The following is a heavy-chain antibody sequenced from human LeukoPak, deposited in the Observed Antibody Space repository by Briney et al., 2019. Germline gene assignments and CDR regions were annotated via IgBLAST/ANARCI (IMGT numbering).Heavy chain of an antibody. Sequence: GASVKVSCKASGGTFSSYAISWVRQAPGQGLEWMGGIIPIFGTANYAQKFQGGVTITADESTSTAYMELSSLRSEDTAVYYCARRETVLGGSGRGAFDIWGQGTMVTVSS. V-gene: IGHV1-69*13. CDR3: ARRETVLGGSGRGAFDI. CDR1: GGTFSSYA. J-gene: IGHJ3*02. CDR2: IIPIFGTA. D-gene: IGHD3-10*01.